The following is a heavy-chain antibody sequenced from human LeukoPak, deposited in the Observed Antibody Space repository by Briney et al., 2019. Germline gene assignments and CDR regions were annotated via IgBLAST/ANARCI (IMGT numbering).Heavy chain of an antibody. V-gene: IGHV3-23*01. Sequence: GGSLRLSCAASGFTFTSYARSWVRQVPGKGLEWVSAVSTSGGITYYADSVKGRFSISRDNSKNTLYLQMNSLRAEDTAVYYCARDRVYASGSRDAFGIWGQGTMVAVSS. CDR1: GFTFTSYA. CDR2: VSTSGGIT. J-gene: IGHJ3*02. D-gene: IGHD3-10*01. CDR3: ARDRVYASGSRDAFGI.